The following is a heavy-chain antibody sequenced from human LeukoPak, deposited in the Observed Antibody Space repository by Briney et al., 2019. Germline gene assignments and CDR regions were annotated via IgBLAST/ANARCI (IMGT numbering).Heavy chain of an antibody. D-gene: IGHD1-26*01. V-gene: IGHV3-30-3*01. CDR1: GFTFSSYA. CDR3: ANLLVGVPDY. J-gene: IGHJ4*02. CDR2: ISYDGSNK. Sequence: PGRSLRLSCAASGFTFSSYAMHWVRQAPGKGLEWVAVISYDGSNKYYADSVKGRFTISRDNSKNTLYLQMNSLRVEDTAVYYCANLLVGVPDYWGQGTLVTVSS.